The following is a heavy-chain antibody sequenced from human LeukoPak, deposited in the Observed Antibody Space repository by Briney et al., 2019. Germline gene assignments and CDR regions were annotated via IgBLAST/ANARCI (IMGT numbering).Heavy chain of an antibody. V-gene: IGHV3-53*01. CDR2: IYSGGST. J-gene: IGHJ6*04. CDR1: GFTVSSNY. D-gene: IGHD3-10*01. CDR3: ARDSDYYGSGSLDV. Sequence: PGGSLRLSCAASGFTVSSNYMSWVRQAPGKGLEWVSVIYSGGSTYYADSVKGRFTISRDNSKNTLYLQMNSLRAEDTAVYYCARDSDYYGSGSLDVWGKGPRSPSPQ.